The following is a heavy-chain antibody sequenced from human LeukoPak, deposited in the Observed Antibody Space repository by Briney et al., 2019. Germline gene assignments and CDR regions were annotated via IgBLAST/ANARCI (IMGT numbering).Heavy chain of an antibody. CDR1: GGSFSGYC. V-gene: IGHV4-34*01. D-gene: IGHD4-23*01. Sequence: PSETLSLTCAVYGGSFSGYCWSWIRQPPGKGLEWIGEINHSGSTNYNPSLKSRVTISVDTSKNQFSLKLSSVTAADTAVYYCARGTTVVTFDYWGQGTLVTVSS. CDR3: ARGTTVVTFDY. CDR2: INHSGST. J-gene: IGHJ4*02.